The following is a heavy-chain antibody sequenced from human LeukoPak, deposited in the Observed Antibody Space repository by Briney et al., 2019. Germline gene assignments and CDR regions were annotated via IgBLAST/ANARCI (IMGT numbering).Heavy chain of an antibody. J-gene: IGHJ4*02. CDR3: GRHSLPVAADY. D-gene: IGHD6-19*01. Sequence: HPCGPCGFPFDGYGMHWLRQAPGRDGKGVSGMSWNSGSIGYADSVKGRFTISRDNSKNTLYLQMNNLRAEDTAVYYCGRHSLPVAADYWGQGTQVTVSS. CDR2: MSWNSGSI. CDR1: GFPFDGYG. V-gene: IGHV3-9*01.